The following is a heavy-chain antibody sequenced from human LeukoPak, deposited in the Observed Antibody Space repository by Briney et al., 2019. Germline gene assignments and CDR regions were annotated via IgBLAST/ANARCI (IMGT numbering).Heavy chain of an antibody. D-gene: IGHD5-12*01. J-gene: IGHJ4*02. Sequence: ASVTVSYKASGYVFIGHHIHRVRQAPGQGLEWMGWITPNSGGTNYAQKFQGRVTMTRDTSISTAYMELSRLTSDDTAVYFCARGLPSPIDHYYFDYWGQGSLVTVSS. V-gene: IGHV1-2*02. CDR1: GYVFIGHH. CDR2: ITPNSGGT. CDR3: ARGLPSPIDHYYFDY.